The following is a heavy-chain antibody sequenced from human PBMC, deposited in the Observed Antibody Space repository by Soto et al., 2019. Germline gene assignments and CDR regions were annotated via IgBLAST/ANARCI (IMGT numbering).Heavy chain of an antibody. CDR1: GGSISSGGYY. CDR3: ARTSYDSSGTAADP. V-gene: IGHV4-31*03. Sequence: QVQLQESGPGLVKPSQTLSLTCTVSGGSISSGGYYWSWIRQHPGKGLEWIGYIYYSGSTYYNPPLTSRVXXSXDXXKNRFSLKLSSVTAADPAVYYCARTSYDSSGTAADPWGQGTLVTVSA. D-gene: IGHD3-22*01. J-gene: IGHJ5*02. CDR2: IYYSGST.